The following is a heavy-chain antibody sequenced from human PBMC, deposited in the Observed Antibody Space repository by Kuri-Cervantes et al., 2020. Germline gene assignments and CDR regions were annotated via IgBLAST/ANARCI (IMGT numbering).Heavy chain of an antibody. J-gene: IGHJ4*02. D-gene: IGHD3-22*01. CDR2: IKSKTDGGTT. V-gene: IGHV3-15*01. Sequence: GESLKISCAASGFTFSNAWMSWVRQAPGKGLEWVGRIKSKTDGGTTDYAAPVKGRFTISRDDSKNTLYLQMNSLKTEDTAVYYCTTPQNYYDSSDHFDYWGQGTLVTVSS. CDR1: GFTFSNAW. CDR3: TTPQNYYDSSDHFDY.